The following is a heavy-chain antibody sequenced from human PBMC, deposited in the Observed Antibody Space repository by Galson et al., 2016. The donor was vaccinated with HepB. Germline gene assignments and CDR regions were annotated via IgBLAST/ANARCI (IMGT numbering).Heavy chain of an antibody. CDR2: IYKSGST. Sequence: ETLSLTCSVSGGSTSSVSYYWGWIRQPPGKGLDWIGSIYKSGSTYFNPSLTSRVTISIDTSKNQFSLKLTSVTAADTAVYYCTRDQGVLTGQIHRGNWFDPWGQGALVTVSS. V-gene: IGHV4-39*07. J-gene: IGHJ5*02. CDR1: GGSTSSVSYY. CDR3: TRDQGVLTGQIHRGNWFDP. D-gene: IGHD3-9*01.